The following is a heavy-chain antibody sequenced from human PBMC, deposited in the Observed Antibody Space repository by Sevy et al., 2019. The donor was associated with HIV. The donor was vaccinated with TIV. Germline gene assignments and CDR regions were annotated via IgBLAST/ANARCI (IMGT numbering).Heavy chain of an antibody. Sequence: ASVKVSCKASGYTFTSYAMHWVRQAPGQRLEWMGWINAGNGNTKYAQKFQGRVTITRDTSASTAYMELSSLRSEDTAVYYCARGYSYGSDYYYYYYMDVWRKGTTVTVSS. CDR3: ARGYSYGSDYYYYYYMDV. J-gene: IGHJ6*03. CDR1: GYTFTSYA. V-gene: IGHV1-3*01. CDR2: INAGNGNT. D-gene: IGHD5-18*01.